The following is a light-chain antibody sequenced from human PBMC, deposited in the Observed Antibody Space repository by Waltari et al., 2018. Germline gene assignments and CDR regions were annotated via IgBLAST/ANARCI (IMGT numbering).Light chain of an antibody. J-gene: IGLJ3*02. CDR1: SSNILRTG. CDR3: AAWDDSLNGRV. V-gene: IGLV1-44*01. Sequence: QSVLAQPPSASATPGQGVPVSCSGSSSNILRTGVSWYKQVPGTAPKLLIHTDNQRPSGVHDRFSGSKSGTSASLDISGLQSEDEAHYYCAAWDDSLNGRVFGGGTEVTVL. CDR2: TDN.